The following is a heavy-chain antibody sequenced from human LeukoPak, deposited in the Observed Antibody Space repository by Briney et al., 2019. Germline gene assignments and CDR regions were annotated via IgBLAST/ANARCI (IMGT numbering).Heavy chain of an antibody. Sequence: PSETLSLTCTVSGGSISSSSYYWGWIRQPPGKGPEWIGSIYYSGSTYYNPSLKSRVTISVDTSKNQFSLKLSSVTAADTAGYYCARVRISSSWPSDYWGQGTLVTVSS. J-gene: IGHJ4*02. CDR3: ARVRISSSWPSDY. D-gene: IGHD6-13*01. CDR1: GGSISSSSYY. V-gene: IGHV4-39*07. CDR2: IYYSGST.